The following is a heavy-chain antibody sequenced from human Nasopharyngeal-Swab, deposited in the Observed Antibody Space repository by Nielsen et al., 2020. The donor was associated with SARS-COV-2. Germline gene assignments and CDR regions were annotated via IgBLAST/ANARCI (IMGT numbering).Heavy chain of an antibody. Sequence: VRQAPGKGLEWVAVISYDGSNKYYADSVKGRFTISRDNSKNTLYLQMNSPRAEDTAVYYCAKGNMAVAFDYWGQGTLVTVSS. J-gene: IGHJ4*02. CDR3: AKGNMAVAFDY. CDR2: ISYDGSNK. V-gene: IGHV3-30*18. D-gene: IGHD6-19*01.